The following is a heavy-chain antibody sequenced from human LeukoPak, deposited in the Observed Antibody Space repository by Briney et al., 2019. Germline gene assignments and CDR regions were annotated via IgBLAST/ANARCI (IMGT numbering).Heavy chain of an antibody. Sequence: GGSLRLSCAASGFTFTNYAMNWVRQAPGKGLEWVSTLSPSGADTYYADSVKGRFTISRDISKNTLYLQMNSLRAEDTAVYYCARRAYNWGAFDIWGQGTMVTVSS. CDR1: GFTFTNYA. D-gene: IGHD5-24*01. CDR3: ARRAYNWGAFDI. J-gene: IGHJ3*02. CDR2: LSPSGADT. V-gene: IGHV3-23*01.